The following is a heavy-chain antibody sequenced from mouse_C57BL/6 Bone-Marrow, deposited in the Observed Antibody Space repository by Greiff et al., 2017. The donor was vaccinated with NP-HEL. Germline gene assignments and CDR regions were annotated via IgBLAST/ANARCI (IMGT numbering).Heavy chain of an antibody. CDR3: AREAAQAPYYFDY. V-gene: IGHV5-16*01. J-gene: IGHJ2*01. CDR1: GFTFSDYY. D-gene: IGHD3-2*02. Sequence: EVMLVESEGGLVQPGSSMKLSCTASGFTFSDYYMAWVRQVPEKGLEWVANINYDGSSTYYLDSLKSRFIISRDNAKHILYLQMSSLKSEDTATYYWAREAAQAPYYFDYWGQGTTLTVSS. CDR2: INYDGSST.